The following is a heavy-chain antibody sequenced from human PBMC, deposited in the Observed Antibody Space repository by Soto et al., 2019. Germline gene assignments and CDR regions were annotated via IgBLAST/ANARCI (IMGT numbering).Heavy chain of an antibody. CDR2: ISAYNGNT. V-gene: IGHV1-18*01. CDR3: ARDSPPVDY. CDR1: GYTFTSYG. Sequence: QVQLVQSGAEVKKPGASVKVSCKASGYTFTSYGVSWVRQAPGQGLEWMGWISAYNGNTKYAQKLQGRVTRTTDTSTNTAYIDLRSLRSDDTAVYYCARDSPPVDYWGQGTLVTFSS. J-gene: IGHJ4*02.